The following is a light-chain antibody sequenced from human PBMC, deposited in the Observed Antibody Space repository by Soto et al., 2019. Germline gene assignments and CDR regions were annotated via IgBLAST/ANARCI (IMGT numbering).Light chain of an antibody. Sequence: DIQMTQSPSTLSASVGDRVTITCRASQSISSWLAWYQQKPGKAPKLLIYDASSLESGVPSRFSGSGSGTEFTLTISSLQPDDVATYYCQQYNSYLTFGPGTKVDIK. V-gene: IGKV1-5*01. CDR2: DAS. J-gene: IGKJ3*01. CDR1: QSISSW. CDR3: QQYNSYLT.